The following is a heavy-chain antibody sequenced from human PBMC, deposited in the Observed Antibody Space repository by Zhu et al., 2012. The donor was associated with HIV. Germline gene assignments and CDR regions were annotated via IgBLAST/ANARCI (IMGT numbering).Heavy chain of an antibody. J-gene: IGHJ4*02. CDR1: GYSISSGYY. CDR3: ARDSPDGYNYY. Sequence: QVQLQESGPGLVKPSETLSLTCAVSGYSISSGYYWGWIRQPPGKGLEWIGSIYHSGSTYYNPSLKSRVTISVDTSKNQFSLKLSSVTAADTAVYYCARDSPDGYNYYWGQGTLVTVSS. CDR2: IYHSGST. V-gene: IGHV4-38-2*02. D-gene: IGHD5-24*01.